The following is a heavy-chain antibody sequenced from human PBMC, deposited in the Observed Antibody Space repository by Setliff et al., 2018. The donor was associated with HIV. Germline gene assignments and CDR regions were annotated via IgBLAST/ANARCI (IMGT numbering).Heavy chain of an antibody. CDR2: IYYRGST. V-gene: IGHV4-39*07. CDR3: ARSITMVRGIRQDYFDY. D-gene: IGHD3-10*01. Sequence: SETLSLTCNVSGDSISSSSHYWGWIRQPPGKGLEWIGSIYYRGSTYYNPSLKSRLTISVDMSKNQFSLKLRSVTAADTAAYFCARSITMVRGIRQDYFDYWGQGTLVTVSS. J-gene: IGHJ4*02. CDR1: GDSISSSSHY.